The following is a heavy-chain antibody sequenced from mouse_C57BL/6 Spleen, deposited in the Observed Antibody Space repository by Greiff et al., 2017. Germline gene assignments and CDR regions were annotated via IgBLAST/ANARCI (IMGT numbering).Heavy chain of an antibody. J-gene: IGHJ1*03. V-gene: IGHV1-82*01. D-gene: IGHD1-1*01. CDR2: IYPGDGDT. Sequence: VQLQQSGPELVKPGASVKISCKASGYAFSSSWMNWVKQRPGKGLEWIGRIYPGDGDTNYNGKFKGKATLTADKSYSTAYMQLSSLTSEDSAVYFCARWGTVVAPYWYFDVWGTGTTGTVSS. CDR3: ARWGTVVAPYWYFDV. CDR1: GYAFSSSW.